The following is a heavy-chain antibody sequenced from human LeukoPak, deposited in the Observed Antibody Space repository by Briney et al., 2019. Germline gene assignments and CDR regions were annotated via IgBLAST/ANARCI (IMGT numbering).Heavy chain of an antibody. V-gene: IGHV4-61*01. Sequence: SETLSLTCTVSGGSVSSGSYYWSWIRQPPGTRLEWIGYVYNSGTTNYNPSFKSRVTMSVDTSKNQFSLKLSSVTAADTAVYYCARDDTAAAGLYYYGMDVWGQGTTVTVSS. D-gene: IGHD6-13*01. CDR1: GGSVSSGSYY. CDR2: VYNSGTT. J-gene: IGHJ6*02. CDR3: ARDDTAAAGLYYYGMDV.